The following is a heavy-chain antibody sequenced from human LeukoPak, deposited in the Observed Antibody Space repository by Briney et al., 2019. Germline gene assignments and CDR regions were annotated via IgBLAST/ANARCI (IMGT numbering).Heavy chain of an antibody. CDR1: GFTSSSYW. V-gene: IGHV3-74*01. CDR3: VRGRGSYGWFDP. Sequence: GGSLRLSCAASGFTSSSYWMHWVRQVPGKGLVWVSRISGDGTARNHADSVKGRFTISRDDAKNTVDLQMNSLRGEDTAVYYCVRGRGSYGWFDPWGQGTLVTVSS. D-gene: IGHD3-10*01. CDR2: ISGDGTAR. J-gene: IGHJ5*02.